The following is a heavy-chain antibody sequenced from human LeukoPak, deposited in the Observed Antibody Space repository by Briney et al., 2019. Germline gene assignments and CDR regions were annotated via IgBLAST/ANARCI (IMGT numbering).Heavy chain of an antibody. CDR1: GLTLRRYW. J-gene: IGHJ5*02. V-gene: IGHV3-7*01. CDR3: ARGNRHDFWSGS. Sequence: GGSLRLSCAASGLTLRRYWMNWIRQAPGKGLEWVANIKEDGSEKYYVDSVKGRFTISRDNAKNSLYLQMNSLSGDDTAVYYCARGNRHDFWSGSWGQGTLVIVSS. CDR2: IKEDGSEK. D-gene: IGHD3-3*01.